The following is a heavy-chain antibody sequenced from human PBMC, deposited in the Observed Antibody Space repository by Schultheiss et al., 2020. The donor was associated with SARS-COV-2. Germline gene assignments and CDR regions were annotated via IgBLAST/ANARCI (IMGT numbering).Heavy chain of an antibody. J-gene: IGHJ2*01. CDR2: INHSGST. V-gene: IGHV4-34*01. Sequence: SETLSLTCAVYGGSFSGYYWSWIRQPPGKGLEWIGEINHSGSTNYNPSLKSRVTISVDTSKNQFSLKLSSVTAADTAVYYCARDRAAAGSTWYFDLWGRGTLVTVSS. CDR3: ARDRAAAGSTWYFDL. D-gene: IGHD6-13*01. CDR1: GGSFSGYY.